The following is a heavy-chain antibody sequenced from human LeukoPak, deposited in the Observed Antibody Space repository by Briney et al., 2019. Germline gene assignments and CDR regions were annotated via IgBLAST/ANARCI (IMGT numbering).Heavy chain of an antibody. Sequence: SVKVSCKASGGTFSSYAISWVRQAPGQGLEWMGGIIPIFGTANYAQKFQGRVTITADESTSTAYMELSSLRSEDTAVYYCAHDFWRRADYYYCYYMDVWGKGTTVTVSS. CDR3: AHDFWRRADYYYCYYMDV. J-gene: IGHJ6*03. D-gene: IGHD3-3*01. CDR2: IIPIFGTA. V-gene: IGHV1-69*01. CDR1: GGTFSSYA.